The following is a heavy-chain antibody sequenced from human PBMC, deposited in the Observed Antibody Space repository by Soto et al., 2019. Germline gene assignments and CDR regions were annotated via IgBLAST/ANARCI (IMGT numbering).Heavy chain of an antibody. D-gene: IGHD6-6*01. Sequence: QVQLQESGPGLVKPSETLSLTCTVSGGSISSYYWSWIRQPPGKGLEWIGYIYYSGSTNYNPSLKSRVTISVDTCKNQFSLKLSSVTAADTAVYYCARERGAARRNAFDIWGQGTMVTVSS. CDR2: IYYSGST. CDR1: GGSISSYY. V-gene: IGHV4-59*01. CDR3: ARERGAARRNAFDI. J-gene: IGHJ3*02.